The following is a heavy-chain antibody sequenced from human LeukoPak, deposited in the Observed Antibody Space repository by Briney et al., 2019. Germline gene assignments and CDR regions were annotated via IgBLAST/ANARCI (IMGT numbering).Heavy chain of an antibody. D-gene: IGHD2/OR15-2a*01. J-gene: IGHJ6*03. CDR3: ARATLRDYYYMDV. Sequence: SETLSLTCTVSGGSISSSSYYWGWIRQPPGKGLEWIGSIYYSGSTYYNPSLKSRVTISVDTSKNQFSLKLSSVTAADTAVYYCARATLRDYYYMDVWGKGTTVTVSS. CDR2: IYYSGST. CDR1: GGSISSSSYY. V-gene: IGHV4-39*07.